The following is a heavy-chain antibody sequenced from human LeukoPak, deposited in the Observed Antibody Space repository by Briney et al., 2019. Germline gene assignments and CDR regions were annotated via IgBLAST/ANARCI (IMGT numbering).Heavy chain of an antibody. V-gene: IGHV3-53*01. CDR3: ARGDYYDSRGYFNDAFDI. CDR1: GFPFSRFW. D-gene: IGHD3-22*01. CDR2: IYSGGST. J-gene: IGHJ3*02. Sequence: SGGSLRLSCAASGFPFSRFWMSWVRQAPGKGLEWVSVIYSGGSTYYADSVKGRFTISRDNSKNTLYLQMNSLRAEDTAVYYCARGDYYDSRGYFNDAFDIWGQGTMVTVSS.